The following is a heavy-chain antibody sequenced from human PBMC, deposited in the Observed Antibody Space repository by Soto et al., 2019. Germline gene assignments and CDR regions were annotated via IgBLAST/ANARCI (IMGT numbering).Heavy chain of an antibody. J-gene: IGHJ4*02. Sequence: QVQLQQWGAGLLKPSETLSLTCAVYGGSFSGYYWSWIRQPPGKGLEWIGEINHSGSTNYNPSLKSRVTISVDTSKNQFSLKLSSVTAADTAVYYCARATKRITTVTIAPYRAAPGGWIDYWGQGTLVTVSS. CDR3: ARATKRITTVTIAPYRAAPGGWIDY. CDR1: GGSFSGYY. D-gene: IGHD4-17*01. CDR2: INHSGST. V-gene: IGHV4-34*01.